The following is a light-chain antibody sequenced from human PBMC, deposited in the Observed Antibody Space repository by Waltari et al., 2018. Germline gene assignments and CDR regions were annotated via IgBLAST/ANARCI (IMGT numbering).Light chain of an antibody. CDR3: LQYNSYPWT. Sequence: DIQVTQSPYTLSASLGDRVTITCRASQSIVVWLAWYQQKPGKAPKLLIYKASHLESGVPSRFSGSGSGTDFTLTISSLQADDFATYYCLQYNSYPWTFGQGTKVEIK. CDR1: QSIVVW. V-gene: IGKV1-5*03. CDR2: KAS. J-gene: IGKJ1*01.